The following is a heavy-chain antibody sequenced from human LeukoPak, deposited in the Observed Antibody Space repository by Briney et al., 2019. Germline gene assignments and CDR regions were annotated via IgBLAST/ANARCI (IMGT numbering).Heavy chain of an antibody. Sequence: GGSLRLSCAASGFTFSSYGMHWVRQAPGKGLEWVAVISYDGSNKYYADSVKGRFTISRDNSKNTLYLQMNSLRAEDTAVYYCAAGGLTGTTLFDYWGQGTLVTVSS. CDR2: ISYDGSNK. J-gene: IGHJ4*02. CDR1: GFTFSSYG. D-gene: IGHD1-7*01. CDR3: AAGGLTGTTLFDY. V-gene: IGHV3-30*03.